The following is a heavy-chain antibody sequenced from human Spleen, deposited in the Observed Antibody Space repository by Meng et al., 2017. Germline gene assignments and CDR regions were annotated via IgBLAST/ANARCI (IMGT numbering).Heavy chain of an antibody. CDR2: IKRDGSEK. D-gene: IGHD4-17*01. CDR1: GFTFDDYA. CDR3: ARVPTYGDYYFDY. Sequence: GESLKISCAASGFTFDDYAMHWVRQAPGKGLEWVANIKRDGSEKHYVDSVKGRFTITRDNAENSLFLRMNSLRAEDTAVYYCARVPTYGDYYFDYWGQGTLVTVSS. J-gene: IGHJ4*02. V-gene: IGHV3-7*03.